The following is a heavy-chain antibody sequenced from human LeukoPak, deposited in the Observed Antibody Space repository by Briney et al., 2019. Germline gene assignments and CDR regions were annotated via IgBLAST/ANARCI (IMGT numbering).Heavy chain of an antibody. Sequence: PGRSLRLSCAASGFTFSSYAMHWVRQAPGKGLEWVAVISYDGSNKYYADSVKGRFTISRDNSKDTLYLQMNSLRAEDTAVYYCARGYSSGGWGQGTLVTVSS. D-gene: IGHD6-19*01. J-gene: IGHJ4*02. CDR2: ISYDGSNK. V-gene: IGHV3-30-3*01. CDR3: ARGYSSGG. CDR1: GFTFSSYA.